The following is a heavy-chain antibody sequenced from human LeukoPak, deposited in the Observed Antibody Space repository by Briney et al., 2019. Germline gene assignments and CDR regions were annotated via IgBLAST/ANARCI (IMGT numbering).Heavy chain of an antibody. D-gene: IGHD3-10*01. Sequence: GGSLRLSCAASGFTFSSYAMRWVRQAPGKGLEWVSAISGSGSSTYYADSVKGRFTISRDNSKNTLYLQMNSLRAEDTAVYYCAKDGFGDPDGYYYYYGMDVWGKGTTVTVSS. CDR3: AKDGFGDPDGYYYYYGMDV. CDR1: GFTFSSYA. CDR2: ISGSGSST. J-gene: IGHJ6*04. V-gene: IGHV3-23*01.